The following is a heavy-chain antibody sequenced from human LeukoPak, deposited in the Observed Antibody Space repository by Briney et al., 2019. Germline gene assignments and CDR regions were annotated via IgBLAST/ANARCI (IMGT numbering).Heavy chain of an antibody. CDR3: ARGDEGVVVPAAFDY. D-gene: IGHD2-2*01. V-gene: IGHV4-34*01. CDR2: INHSGST. CDR1: GGSFSGYY. J-gene: IGHJ4*02. Sequence: SETLSLTCAVYGGSFSGYYWSWIRQPPGKGLEWIGEINHSGSTNYNPSLKSRVTISVDTSKNQFSLKLSSVTAADTAVYYCARGDEGVVVPAAFDYWGQGTWSPSPQ.